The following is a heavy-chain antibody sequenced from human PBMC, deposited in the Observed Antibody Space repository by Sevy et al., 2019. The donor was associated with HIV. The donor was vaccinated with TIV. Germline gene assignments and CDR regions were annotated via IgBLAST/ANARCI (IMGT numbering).Heavy chain of an antibody. J-gene: IGHJ4*02. V-gene: IGHV3-23*01. CDR3: ASGITIFESSYFDY. CDR1: GFTFSSYA. D-gene: IGHD3-3*01. CDR2: ISGSGGRT. Sequence: GGSLRLSCAASGFTFSSYAMSWVRQAPGKGPEWVSAISGSGGRTYYADSVKGRFTISRDNSKNTLYLQMNSLRAEDTAVYYCASGITIFESSYFDYWGQGTLVTVSS.